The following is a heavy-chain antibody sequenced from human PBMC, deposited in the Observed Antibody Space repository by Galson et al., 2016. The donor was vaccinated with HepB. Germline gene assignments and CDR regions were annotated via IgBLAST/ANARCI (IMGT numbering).Heavy chain of an antibody. V-gene: IGHV3-30*18. D-gene: IGHD2/OR15-2a*01. CDR2: DSMDGRRK. CDR3: AKRHEYCPPVGCSVDS. CDR1: GFTFSNYG. Sequence: SLRLSCAASGFTFSNYGMHWVRQAPGKGLEWVAADSMDGRRKFYADSVKGRFTISRDNSNSMLFLQMSSLRVDDTAVYYCAKRHEYCPPVGCSVDSWGQGTLVSVSS. J-gene: IGHJ4*02.